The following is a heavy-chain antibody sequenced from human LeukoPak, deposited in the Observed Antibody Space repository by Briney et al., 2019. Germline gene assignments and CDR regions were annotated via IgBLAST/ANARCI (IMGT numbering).Heavy chain of an antibody. CDR1: GLTFSDAW. CDR2: TRNKANSYIT. Sequence: PGGSLRLSCVLSGLTFSDAWMSWVRQAPGKGLEWVGRTRNKANSYITEYAASVKGRFTISRDDSKNSLYLQMSSLKTDDTAMYYCASIRGTFGYWGQGTLVTVSS. J-gene: IGHJ4*02. D-gene: IGHD1-26*01. CDR3: ASIRGTFGY. V-gene: IGHV3-72*01.